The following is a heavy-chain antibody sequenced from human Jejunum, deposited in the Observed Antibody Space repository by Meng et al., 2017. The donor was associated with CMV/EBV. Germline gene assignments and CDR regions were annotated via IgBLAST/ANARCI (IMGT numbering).Heavy chain of an antibody. J-gene: IGHJ3*02. Sequence: GFTISEKYMTWIRQPPGKGMQWISILYSGGTTSYADSVRSRFIFSRDSSKNTVFLQMNSLRPDDTAVYYCARQYSGSYGDAFDIWGQGGLVTVSS. CDR1: GFTISEKY. V-gene: IGHV3-66*02. CDR3: ARQYSGSYGDAFDI. CDR2: LYSGGTT. D-gene: IGHD1-26*01.